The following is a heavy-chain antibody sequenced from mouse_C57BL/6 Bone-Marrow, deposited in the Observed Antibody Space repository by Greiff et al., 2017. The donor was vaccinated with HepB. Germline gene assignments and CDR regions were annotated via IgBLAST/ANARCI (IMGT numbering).Heavy chain of an antibody. CDR1: GYAFSSSW. CDR3: ARLRNDGYYGDY. CDR2: IYPGDGDT. D-gene: IGHD2-3*01. Sequence: VKLMESGPELVKPGASVKISCKASGYAFSSSWMNWVKQRPGKGLEWIGRIYPGDGDTNYNGKFKGKATLTADKSSSTAYMQLSSLTSEDSAVYFCARLRNDGYYGDYWGQGTTLTVSS. J-gene: IGHJ2*01. V-gene: IGHV1-82*01.